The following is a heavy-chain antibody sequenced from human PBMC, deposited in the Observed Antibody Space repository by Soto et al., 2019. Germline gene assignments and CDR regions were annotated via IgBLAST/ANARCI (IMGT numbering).Heavy chain of an antibody. V-gene: IGHV5-51*01. CDR3: ARLGYFGSGNYYYNYGMDV. D-gene: IGHD3-10*01. CDR1: GYSFTSYW. J-gene: IGHJ6*02. Sequence: PGESLKISCKGSGYSFTSYWIGWVRQMPGKGLEWLGIMHLGDSDTRYSPSFQGQVTISADTAINTAYLQWSSLKASDTAMYYCARLGYFGSGNYYYNYGMDVWGQGTTVTGS. CDR2: MHLGDSDT.